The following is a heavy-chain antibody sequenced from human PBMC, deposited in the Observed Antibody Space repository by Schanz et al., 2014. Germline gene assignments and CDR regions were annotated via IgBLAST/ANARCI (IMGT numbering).Heavy chain of an antibody. CDR3: ARDHQWLARYYMDV. D-gene: IGHD6-19*01. V-gene: IGHV3-30*03. J-gene: IGHJ6*03. CDR2: MSYDGSNK. Sequence: QVQLVESGGGVVQPGRSLRLSCAASGITLSGYGLHWVRQAPGKGLEWVAVMSYDGSNKYYADSVKGRFTISRDTPKNTLYVQMNSLRADDTAVYYCARDHQWLARYYMDVWGKGTTVTVSS. CDR1: GITLSGYG.